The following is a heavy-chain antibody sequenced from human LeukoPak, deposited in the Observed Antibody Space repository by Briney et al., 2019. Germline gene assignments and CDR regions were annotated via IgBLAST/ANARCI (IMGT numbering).Heavy chain of an antibody. J-gene: IGHJ4*02. D-gene: IGHD6-19*01. CDR3: AKQGAGIRD. V-gene: IGHV3-48*03. Sequence: GGSLRLSCAASGFSFSSYEMIWVRQAPGKGLEWVSYIRSSGSTIYYADSVKGRFTISRDNAKNSLYLQMNSLRAEDTAVYYCAKQGAGIRDWGQGTLVTVSS. CDR1: GFSFSSYE. CDR2: IRSSGSTI.